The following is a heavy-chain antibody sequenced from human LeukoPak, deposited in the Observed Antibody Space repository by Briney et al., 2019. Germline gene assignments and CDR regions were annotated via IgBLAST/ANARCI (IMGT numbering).Heavy chain of an antibody. D-gene: IGHD2-2*01. CDR3: ARDSGYCGSTSCSFYGMDV. CDR2: ITSSSSYI. J-gene: IGHJ6*02. V-gene: IGHV3-21*01. CDR1: GFTFSSYT. Sequence: GGSLRLSCAASGFTFSSYTINWVRQAPGKGLEWVSSITSSSSYIYYADSVKGRFAISRDNAKNSLYLQMNSLRAEDTAVYYCARDSGYCGSTSCSFYGMDVWGQGTTVTVSS.